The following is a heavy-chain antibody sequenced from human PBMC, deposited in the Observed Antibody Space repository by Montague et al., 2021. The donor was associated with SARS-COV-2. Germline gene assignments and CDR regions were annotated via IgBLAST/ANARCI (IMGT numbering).Heavy chain of an antibody. CDR2: IYYSGTT. Sequence: TLSLTCTVSGASISSGGYYWSWIRQPPGKGLEWIGIIYYSGTTYYNPSLKSRLTISIDTSKNQFSLKLSSVTAADTAVYYCARGLPYRLGAGASPSNSLDVWGQGTPVTVSS. CDR1: GASISSGGYY. D-gene: IGHD3-16*01. CDR3: ARGLPYRLGAGASPSNSLDV. V-gene: IGHV4-31*03. J-gene: IGHJ5*02.